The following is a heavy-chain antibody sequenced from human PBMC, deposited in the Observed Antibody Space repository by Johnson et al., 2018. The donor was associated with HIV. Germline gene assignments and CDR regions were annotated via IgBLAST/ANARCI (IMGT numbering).Heavy chain of an antibody. J-gene: IGHJ3*02. CDR2: ITSSGST. CDR3: ARGVGGAGDDAFDI. Sequence: QVQLVESGGGLVNPGGSLRISCAAFGFTFSDYYMSWVRQAPGKGLEWVSYITSSGSTGYGDSVKGRFTISRDNAKNSLYMQMTSLRAEDTALYYCARGVGGAGDDAFDIWGQGTMVTVSS. CDR1: GFTFSDYY. D-gene: IGHD6-19*01. V-gene: IGHV3-11*04.